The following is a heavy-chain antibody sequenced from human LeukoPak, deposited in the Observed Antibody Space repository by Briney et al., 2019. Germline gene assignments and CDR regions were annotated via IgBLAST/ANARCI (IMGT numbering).Heavy chain of an antibody. CDR1: GFTFSGYA. CDR3: ARSMYYYGSGSYLD. D-gene: IGHD3-10*01. J-gene: IGHJ4*02. Sequence: GGSLRLSCAASGFTFSGYAMHWVRQAPGKGLEWVAVIWYDGSKEYYVDSVKGRFTISRDNSKNTLYLQMNSLRVEDTAVYYCARSMYYYGSGSYLDWGQGTLVTVSS. V-gene: IGHV3-33*01. CDR2: IWYDGSKE.